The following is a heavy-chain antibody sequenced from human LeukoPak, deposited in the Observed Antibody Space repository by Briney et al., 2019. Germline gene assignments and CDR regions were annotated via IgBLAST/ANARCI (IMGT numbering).Heavy chain of an antibody. V-gene: IGHV3-23*01. CDR1: GFTFSSYA. D-gene: IGHD1-26*01. J-gene: IGHJ4*02. Sequence: GGSLRLSCAASGFTFSSYAMSWVRQAPGKGLEWVSAISGSGGSTYYADSVKGRFTISRDNSKNTLYLQMNSLRAEDTAVYYCAKHGRGYPASGSYYSDYWGQGTLVTVSS. CDR3: AKHGRGYPASGSYYSDY. CDR2: ISGSGGST.